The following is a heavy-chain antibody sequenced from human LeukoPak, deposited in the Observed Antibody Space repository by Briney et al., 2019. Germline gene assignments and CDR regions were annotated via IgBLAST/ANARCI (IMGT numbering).Heavy chain of an antibody. V-gene: IGHV4-4*07. CDR3: ARGAGPFDY. D-gene: IGHD6-19*01. CDR1: GGSVTSDY. CDR2: IYFSGSI. Sequence: PSETLSLTYTVSGGSVTSDYWSWIRQPAGKGLEWIGRIYFSGSINYNPSLRSRVAMSVDTSKNQLSLRLSSVTAADTAVYYCARGAGPFDYWGQGTLVTVSS. J-gene: IGHJ4*02.